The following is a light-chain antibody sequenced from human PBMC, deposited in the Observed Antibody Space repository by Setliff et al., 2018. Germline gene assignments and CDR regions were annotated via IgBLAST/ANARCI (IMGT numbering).Light chain of an antibody. CDR1: SSDVGAYSH. CDR2: EVS. V-gene: IGLV2-14*01. J-gene: IGLJ1*01. Sequence: QSVLTQPASVSGSPGQSITISCAGASSDVGAYSHVSWYQQYPGKAPELMISEVSNRPSGVSYRFSGSKSGNTASLTISGLQAEDEADYYCMSYTTIRTYVFGTGTKVTVL. CDR3: MSYTTIRTYV.